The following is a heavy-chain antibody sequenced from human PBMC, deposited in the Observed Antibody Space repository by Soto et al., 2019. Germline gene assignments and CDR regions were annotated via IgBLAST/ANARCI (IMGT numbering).Heavy chain of an antibody. D-gene: IGHD6-19*01. V-gene: IGHV3-23*01. Sequence: GGSLRLSCAASGFTFSSYAMSWVRQAPGKGLEWVSAISGSGGSTYYADSVKGRFTISRDNSKNTLYLQMNSLRAEDTAVYYCAAHSSGWSLADAFDIWGQGTMVTVSS. CDR2: ISGSGGST. CDR3: AAHSSGWSLADAFDI. J-gene: IGHJ3*02. CDR1: GFTFSSYA.